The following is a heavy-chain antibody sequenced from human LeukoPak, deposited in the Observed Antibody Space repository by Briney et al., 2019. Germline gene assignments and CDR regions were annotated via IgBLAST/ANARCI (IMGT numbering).Heavy chain of an antibody. Sequence: SETLSLTCTVSGGSISSSSYYWGWIRQPPGKGLEWIGSIYYSGSTYYNPSLKSRVTISVDTSKNQFSLKLSSVTAADTAVCYCARGRFQGELVDYWGQGTLVTVSS. D-gene: IGHD1-26*01. CDR3: ARGRFQGELVDY. J-gene: IGHJ4*02. CDR1: GGSISSSSYY. CDR2: IYYSGST. V-gene: IGHV4-39*07.